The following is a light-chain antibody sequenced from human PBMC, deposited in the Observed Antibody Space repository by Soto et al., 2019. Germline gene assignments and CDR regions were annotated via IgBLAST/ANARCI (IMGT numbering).Light chain of an antibody. Sequence: EIVVTQSPGTLSLSPGERATLSCRASQSVSSSYLAWYQQKPGQAPRLLIYGASSRATGIPDRFSGSGSGTDCTLTISRLEPEDFAVYYCQQYGSSPLTFGGGTKVEI. V-gene: IGKV3-20*01. CDR3: QQYGSSPLT. CDR2: GAS. CDR1: QSVSSSY. J-gene: IGKJ4*01.